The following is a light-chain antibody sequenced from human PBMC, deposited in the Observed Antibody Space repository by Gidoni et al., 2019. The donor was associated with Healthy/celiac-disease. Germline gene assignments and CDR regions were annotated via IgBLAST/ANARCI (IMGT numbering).Light chain of an antibody. Sequence: DIQMTQSPSSLSASVGDRVTITCRASQTISSYLKCNQQKPGTAPKLLIHAASSLQSGVPSRFSGSGSGTDSTLTISSLQPEDFATYYCQQSYSTPRTFGQGTKVEIK. J-gene: IGKJ1*01. CDR3: QQSYSTPRT. CDR2: AAS. CDR1: QTISSY. V-gene: IGKV1-39*01.